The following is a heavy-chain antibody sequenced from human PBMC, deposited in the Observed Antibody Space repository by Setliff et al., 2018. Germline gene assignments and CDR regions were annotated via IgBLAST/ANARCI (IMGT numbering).Heavy chain of an antibody. CDR2: ISYDGSYI. J-gene: IGHJ6*02. CDR3: ARGIKTTVTTDYYYYYGMDV. V-gene: IGHV3-30*03. D-gene: IGHD4-17*01. Sequence: GGSLRLSCAASGFTFSSYGMHWVRQAPGKGLEWVAVISYDGSYIYYADSVKGRFTISRDNAKNSLYLQMNSRRAGDTAVYYCARGIKTTVTTDYYYYYGMDVWGQGTTVTVSS. CDR1: GFTFSSYG.